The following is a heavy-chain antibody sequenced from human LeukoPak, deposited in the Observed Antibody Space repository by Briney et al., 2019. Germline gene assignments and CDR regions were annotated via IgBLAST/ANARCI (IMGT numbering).Heavy chain of an antibody. Sequence: PGGSLRLSCAASGFTFSSYSMNWVRQAPGKGLERVANINQDGSEKHYVDSMKGRFTISRDNAKNSLYLQMNSLRAEDTAVYYCARSYGAFSGPVAYWGQGTLVTLSS. J-gene: IGHJ4*02. D-gene: IGHD4-17*01. CDR3: ARSYGAFSGPVAY. CDR2: INQDGSEK. V-gene: IGHV3-7*01. CDR1: GFTFSSYS.